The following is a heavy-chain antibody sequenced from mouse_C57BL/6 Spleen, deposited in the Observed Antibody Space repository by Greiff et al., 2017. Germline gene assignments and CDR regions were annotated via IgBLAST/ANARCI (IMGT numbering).Heavy chain of an antibody. CDR2: IDPSDSYT. J-gene: IGHJ4*01. Sequence: VQLQQPGAELVRPGTSVKLSCKASGYTFTSYWMHWVKQRPGQGLEWIGVIDPSDSYTNYNQKFKGKATLTVDTSSSTAYMQLSSLTSEDSALYFCARRGDAIDSSGLETSETASS. V-gene: IGHV1-59*01. CDR3: ARRGDAIDS. CDR1: GYTFTSYW.